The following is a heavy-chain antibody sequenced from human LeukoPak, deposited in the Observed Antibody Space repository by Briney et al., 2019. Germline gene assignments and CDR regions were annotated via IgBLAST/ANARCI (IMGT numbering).Heavy chain of an antibody. D-gene: IGHD3-16*01. CDR3: ARGLGGVDY. Sequence: GGSLRLSCAASGSTLSNYSMNWVRQAPGKGLEWVSSISSSSSYIYYADSVKGRFTISRDNAKNTLYLQMNSLRAEDTAVYYCARGLGGVDYWGQGTLVTVSS. CDR1: GSTLSNYS. CDR2: ISSSSSYI. J-gene: IGHJ4*02. V-gene: IGHV3-21*01.